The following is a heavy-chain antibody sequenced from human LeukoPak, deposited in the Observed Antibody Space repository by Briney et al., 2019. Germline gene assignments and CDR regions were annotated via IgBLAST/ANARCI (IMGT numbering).Heavy chain of an antibody. V-gene: IGHV3-74*01. D-gene: IGHD1-1*01. CDR1: GLNFRNHW. CDR3: ATKAGDYQERVSLDY. Sequence: QAGGSLRLSCVVSGLNFRNHWMHWVRQAPGKGLMWVSHITNEGSDTRYADSVKGRFTISRDNAKNTVYLQMNSLRADDAALYYCATKAGDYQERVSLDYWGQGILVTVSS. J-gene: IGHJ4*02. CDR2: ITNEGSDT.